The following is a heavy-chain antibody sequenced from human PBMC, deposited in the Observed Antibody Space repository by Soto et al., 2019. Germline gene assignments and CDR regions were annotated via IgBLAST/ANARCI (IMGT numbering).Heavy chain of an antibody. V-gene: IGHV1-69*01. Sequence: QVQLVQSGAEVKKPGSSVKVSCKASGGTFSSYAISWVRQAPGQGLEWMGGIIPIFGTANYAQKFQGRVTITADESTSTAYMELSSLRSEDTAVYYCARDGGYCSSTSCYTDYYYGMDVWGQGTTVTVSS. CDR1: GGTFSSYA. CDR2: IIPIFGTA. D-gene: IGHD2-2*02. CDR3: ARDGGYCSSTSCYTDYYYGMDV. J-gene: IGHJ6*02.